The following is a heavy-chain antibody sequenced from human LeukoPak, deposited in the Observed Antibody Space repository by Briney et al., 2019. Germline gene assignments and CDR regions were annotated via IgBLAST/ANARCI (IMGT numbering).Heavy chain of an antibody. D-gene: IGHD2-2*01. V-gene: IGHV1-69*06. Sequence: SVKVSCKASGGTFSSYAISWVRQAPGQGLEWMGGIIPIFGTANYAQKFQGRVTITADKSTSTAYMELSSLRSEDTAVYYCARGRDNYCSSTSCYYYYMDAWGKGTTVTVSS. CDR2: IIPIFGTA. CDR3: ARGRDNYCSSTSCYYYYMDA. CDR1: GGTFSSYA. J-gene: IGHJ6*03.